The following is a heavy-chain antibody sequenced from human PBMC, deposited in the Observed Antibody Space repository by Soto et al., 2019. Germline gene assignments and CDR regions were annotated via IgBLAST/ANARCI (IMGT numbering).Heavy chain of an antibody. D-gene: IGHD6-13*01. J-gene: IGHJ4*02. Sequence: EVQLVESGGGLVQPGGPLRLSCAASGFTFSIYSMNWVRQAPGKGLEWVSYISSSSSTIHYADSVKGRFTISRDNAKNSLYLQMNSLRAEDTAVYYCARDEGSSSWLDFWGQGTLVTVSS. V-gene: IGHV3-48*01. CDR3: ARDEGSSSWLDF. CDR2: ISSSSSTI. CDR1: GFTFSIYS.